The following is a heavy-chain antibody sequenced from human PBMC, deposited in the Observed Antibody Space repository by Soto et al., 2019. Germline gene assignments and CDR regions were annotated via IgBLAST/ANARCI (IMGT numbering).Heavy chain of an antibody. V-gene: IGHV4-4*02. CDR3: ASHLTMAGTRGFDY. CDR2: VYHGGST. D-gene: IGHD6-19*01. CDR1: SGSITSSNW. Sequence: QVQLQESGPGLVKPSGTLSLTCAISSGSITSSNWWSWVRQPPGRGLEWIGEVYHGGSTNYNPSLKSRVTISVDTSKNQFSLQLSSVTAADTAVYFCASHLTMAGTRGFDYWGQGTLVTVSS. J-gene: IGHJ4*02.